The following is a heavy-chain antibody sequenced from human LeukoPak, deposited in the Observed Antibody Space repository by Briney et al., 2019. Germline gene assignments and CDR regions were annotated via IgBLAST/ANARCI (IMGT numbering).Heavy chain of an antibody. CDR1: GFTFGDYD. V-gene: IGHV3-43*02. CDR2: IRADGATT. D-gene: IGHD1-26*01. J-gene: IGHJ4*02. CDR3: ARDNTGSYEY. Sequence: GGSLRLSCAASGFTFGDYDMHWVRQAPGKGLEWVSLIRADGATTRYTDSVKGRFTISRDNSKDSLYLQMNSLRTEDTALYYCARDNTGSYEYWGQGTLVAVSP.